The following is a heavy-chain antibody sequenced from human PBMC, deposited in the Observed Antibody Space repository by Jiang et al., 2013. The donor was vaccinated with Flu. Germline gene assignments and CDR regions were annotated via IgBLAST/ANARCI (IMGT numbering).Heavy chain of an antibody. Sequence: GGGVVQPGRSLRLSCAASGFTFSTYAMHWVRQAPGKGLEWVAVISSDGSNRHYADSVKGRFTISRDNSKNTLYLQMNSLRADDSAVFYCAKGFYPLVPAVNLGFFDYWGQGTLVTVSS. J-gene: IGHJ4*02. D-gene: IGHD2-2*01. CDR2: ISSDGSNR. V-gene: IGHV3-30*18. CDR3: AKGFYPLVPAVNLGFFDY. CDR1: GFTFSTYA.